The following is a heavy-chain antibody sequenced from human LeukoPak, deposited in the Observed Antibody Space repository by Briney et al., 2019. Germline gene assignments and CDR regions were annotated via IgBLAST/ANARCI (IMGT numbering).Heavy chain of an antibody. V-gene: IGHV4-59*01. J-gene: IGHJ4*02. CDR2: IYYSGST. D-gene: IGHD3-3*01. CDR3: ARDRPVDYDFWSGYYDY. CDR1: GGSISSYY. Sequence: SETLSLTCTVSGGSISSYYWSWIRQPPGKGLEWIGYIYYSGSTNYNPSLKSRVTISVDTSKNQFSPKLSSVTAADTAVYYCARDRPVDYDFWSGYYDYWGQGTLVTVSS.